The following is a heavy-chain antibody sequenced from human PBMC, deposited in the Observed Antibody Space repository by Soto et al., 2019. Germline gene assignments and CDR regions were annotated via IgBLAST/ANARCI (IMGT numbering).Heavy chain of an antibody. V-gene: IGHV3-23*01. D-gene: IGHD6-13*01. J-gene: IGHJ6*02. CDR3: AKAGYSSSWTVGYYYGMDV. CDR1: GFTFSSYA. Sequence: GGSLRLSCAASGFTFSSYATSWVRQAPGKGLEWVSAISGSGGSTYYADSVKGRFTISRDNSKNTLYLQMNSLRAEDTAVYYCAKAGYSSSWTVGYYYGMDVWGQGTTVTVSS. CDR2: ISGSGGST.